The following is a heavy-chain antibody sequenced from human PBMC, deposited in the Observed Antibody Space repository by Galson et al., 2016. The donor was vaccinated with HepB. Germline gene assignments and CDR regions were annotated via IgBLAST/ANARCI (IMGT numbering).Heavy chain of an antibody. CDR3: ARGRRNRGAVDV. D-gene: IGHD1-14*01. J-gene: IGHJ3*01. V-gene: IGHV3-33*08. CDR1: GFTFSSYA. CDR2: IWHDGSNK. Sequence: SLRLSCAASGFTFSSYAMSWVRQAPGKGLEWVALIWHDGSNKYYADSVKGRFTISRDNSKNTLYLQVNSLRAEDAAVYYCARGRRNRGAVDVWGQGTMVTVSS.